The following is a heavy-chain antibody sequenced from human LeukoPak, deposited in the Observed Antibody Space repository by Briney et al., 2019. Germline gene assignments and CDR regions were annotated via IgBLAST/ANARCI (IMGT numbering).Heavy chain of an antibody. CDR1: GCTFTGYY. Sequence: ASVKVSCKASGCTFTGYYMHWVRQAPGQGLEWMGWINPNSGGTNYAQKFQGWVTMTRDTSISTAYMELSRLRSDDAAVYYCARGPFTIFGVVKVRNYGMDVWGQGTTVTVSS. D-gene: IGHD3-3*01. J-gene: IGHJ6*02. CDR3: ARGPFTIFGVVKVRNYGMDV. V-gene: IGHV1-2*04. CDR2: INPNSGGT.